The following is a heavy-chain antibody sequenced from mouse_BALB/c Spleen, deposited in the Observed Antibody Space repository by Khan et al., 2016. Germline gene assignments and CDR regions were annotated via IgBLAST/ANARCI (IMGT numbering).Heavy chain of an antibody. CDR2: ISYSGST. J-gene: IGHJ2*01. CDR1: GYSITSGYG. Sequence: VQLQQSGPGLVKPSQSLSLTCTVTGYSITSGYGWNWIRQFPGNKLEWMGYISYSGSTNYNPSLKSRISITRDTSKNLFFLQLNSVTTEDTATYYCARTARIKYWGQGTTLTVSS. CDR3: ARTARIKY. V-gene: IGHV3-2*02. D-gene: IGHD1-2*01.